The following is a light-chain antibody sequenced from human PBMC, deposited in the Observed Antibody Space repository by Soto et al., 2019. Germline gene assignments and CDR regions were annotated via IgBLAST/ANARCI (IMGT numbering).Light chain of an antibody. CDR3: QQSYSLSPIT. J-gene: IGKJ5*01. CDR2: AAS. CDR1: QSISTY. V-gene: IGKV1-39*01. Sequence: DIQMTQSPSSRSAPVGDRGTITCRASQSISTYLNWYQHKPGRAPKLLIYAASRLQSGVPSRFSGSGSGTDFTLTINGLQPEDFASYYCQQSYSLSPITGGQGTRRAIK.